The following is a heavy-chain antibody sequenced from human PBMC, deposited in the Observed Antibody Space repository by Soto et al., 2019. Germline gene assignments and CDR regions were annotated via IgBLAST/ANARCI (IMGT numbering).Heavy chain of an antibody. V-gene: IGHV3-30-3*01. Sequence: SLRLSCAASGFTFSTYAIHWVRQAPGRGLEWVALISYDGNNKYYADSVQGRFTISRDNSQNTVYLQMSSLITEDTALYYCVRDRLKYFEYWGQGTLVTVSS. CDR3: VRDRLKYFEY. J-gene: IGHJ4*02. D-gene: IGHD6-25*01. CDR1: GFTFSTYA. CDR2: ISYDGNNK.